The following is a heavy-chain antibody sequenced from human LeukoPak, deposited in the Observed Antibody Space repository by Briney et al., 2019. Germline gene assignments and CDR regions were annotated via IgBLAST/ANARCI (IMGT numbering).Heavy chain of an antibody. J-gene: IGHJ3*02. CDR2: IYYSGGT. D-gene: IGHD5-24*01. Sequence: SETLSLTCAVYGGSFSSYYWSWIRQPPGKGLEWIGYIYYSGGTDYNPSLKSRVTISVDTSKNQFSLKLRSVTAADTAVYYCARHVTISGPYDASDIWGQGTMVTVSP. CDR1: GGSFSSYY. CDR3: ARHVTISGPYDASDI. V-gene: IGHV4-59*08.